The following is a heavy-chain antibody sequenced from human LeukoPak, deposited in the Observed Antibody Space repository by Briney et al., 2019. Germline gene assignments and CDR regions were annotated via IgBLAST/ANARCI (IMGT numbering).Heavy chain of an antibody. CDR2: IGGSAGGT. CDR1: GFTFSSFG. D-gene: IGHD3-10*01. Sequence: GRSLRLSCAASGFTFSSFGMTWVRQAPGKGLQWVAAIGGSAGGTQYADSVRGRFTISRDNSRNTLHLQMSSLRAEDTAVYYCAKGHYGSGSYYYFDFWGHGTLVTVSS. CDR3: AKGHYGSGSYYYFDF. J-gene: IGHJ4*01. V-gene: IGHV3-23*01.